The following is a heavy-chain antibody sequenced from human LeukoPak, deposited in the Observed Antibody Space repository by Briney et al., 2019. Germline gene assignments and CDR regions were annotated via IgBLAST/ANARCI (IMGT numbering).Heavy chain of an antibody. D-gene: IGHD7-27*01. Sequence: PSETLSLTCTVSGGSISSSSYYWGWIRQPPGKGLEWIGSIYYRGNTYYNPTLKSRVTMSVDTSKNQFSLRLTSVTAADTALYYCARDTIPPRNATEQKTGTYYWGQGTLVTVSS. CDR1: GGSISSSSYY. J-gene: IGHJ4*02. V-gene: IGHV4-39*02. CDR3: ARDTIPPRNATEQKTGTYY. CDR2: IYYRGNT.